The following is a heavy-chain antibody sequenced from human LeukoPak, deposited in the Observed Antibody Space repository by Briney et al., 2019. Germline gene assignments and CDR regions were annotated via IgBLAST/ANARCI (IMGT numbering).Heavy chain of an antibody. CDR1: GYTFTGYY. V-gene: IGHV1-2*02. CDR2: INPNSGGT. CDR3: ARDRDYGSGIFDY. D-gene: IGHD3-10*01. J-gene: IGHJ4*02. Sequence: GASVKVSCKASGYTFTGYYMHWVRQAPGQGLEWMGWINPNSGGTNYAQRFQGRVTMTRDTFISTAYMELNRLRSDDTAVYYCARDRDYGSGIFDYWGQGTLVTVSS.